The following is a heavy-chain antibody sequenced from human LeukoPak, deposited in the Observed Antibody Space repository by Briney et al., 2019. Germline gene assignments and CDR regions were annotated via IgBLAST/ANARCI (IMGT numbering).Heavy chain of an antibody. Sequence: SETLSLTCAVYGGSFSGYYWSWIRQPPGKGLEWIGEINHSGSTNYNSSLKSRVTISVDTSKNQFSLKLSSVTAADTAVFYCARGARSIRYYGSGSSSNWFDPWGQGTLVTVSS. D-gene: IGHD3-10*01. V-gene: IGHV4-34*01. CDR3: ARGARSIRYYGSGSSSNWFDP. J-gene: IGHJ5*02. CDR1: GGSFSGYY. CDR2: INHSGST.